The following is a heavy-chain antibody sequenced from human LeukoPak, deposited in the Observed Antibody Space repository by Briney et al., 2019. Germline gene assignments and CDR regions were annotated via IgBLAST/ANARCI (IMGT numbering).Heavy chain of an antibody. CDR2: IYPGDSDT. J-gene: IGHJ3*02. V-gene: IGHV5-51*01. CDR3: ARHVPGSDDAFDI. CDR1: GYSFTSYW. D-gene: IGHD3-10*01. Sequence: GESLKISCKGSGYSFTSYWIGWLRQMPGKGLEWMGIIYPGDSDTRYSPSFQGQVTISADKSISTAYLQWSSLKASDTAMYYCARHVPGSDDAFDIWGQGTMVTVSS.